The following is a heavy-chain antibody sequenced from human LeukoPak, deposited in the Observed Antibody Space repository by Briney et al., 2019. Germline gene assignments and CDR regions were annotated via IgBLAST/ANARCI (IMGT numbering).Heavy chain of an antibody. CDR3: TRGSGSLDY. V-gene: IGHV3-48*02. D-gene: IGHD1-26*01. J-gene: IGHJ4*02. CDR2: ISSSSSMI. Sequence: GGSLRLSCVASGFTFSTYSMNWIRQAPGKGLEWVSYISSSSSMIYYADSVKGRFTISRDNAHNSLDLQMNSLRDEDTAVYYCTRGSGSLDYWGQGTLVIVSS. CDR1: GFTFSTYS.